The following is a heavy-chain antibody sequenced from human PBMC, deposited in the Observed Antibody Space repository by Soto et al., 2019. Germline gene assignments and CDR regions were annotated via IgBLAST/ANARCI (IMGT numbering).Heavy chain of an antibody. CDR2: TYYRSKWYN. D-gene: IGHD3-3*01. Sequence: PSQTLSLTCAISGDSVSSNSAAWNWIRQSPSRGLEWLGRTYYRSKWYNDYAVSVKSRITINPDTSKNQFSLQLNSVTPEDTAVYYCAREDLQGSTYYEFWSGFSAGDDAFDIWGQGTMVTVSS. V-gene: IGHV6-1*01. J-gene: IGHJ3*02. CDR1: GDSVSSNSAA. CDR3: AREDLQGSTYYEFWSGFSAGDDAFDI.